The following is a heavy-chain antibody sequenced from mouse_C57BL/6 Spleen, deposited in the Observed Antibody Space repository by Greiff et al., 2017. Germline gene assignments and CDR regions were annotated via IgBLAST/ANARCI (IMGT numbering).Heavy chain of an antibody. CDR1: GYAFSSYW. Sequence: QVQLKESGAELVKPGASVKISCKASGYAFSSYWMNWVKQRPGKGLEWIGQIYPGDGDTNYNGKFKGKATLTADKSSSTAYMQLSSLTSEDSAVYFCASLYYDYDFDYWGQGTTLTVSS. J-gene: IGHJ2*01. V-gene: IGHV1-80*01. CDR3: ASLYYDYDFDY. CDR2: IYPGDGDT. D-gene: IGHD2-4*01.